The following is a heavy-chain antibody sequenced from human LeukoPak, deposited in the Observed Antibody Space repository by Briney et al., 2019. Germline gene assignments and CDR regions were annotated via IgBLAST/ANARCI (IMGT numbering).Heavy chain of an antibody. D-gene: IGHD6-19*01. CDR1: GFTFSSYA. CDR3: ARGGRGEAVARSPPNY. V-gene: IGHV3-30*04. Sequence: GGSLRLSCAASGFTFSSYAMHWVRQAPGKGLEWVAVISYDGSNKYYADSVKGRFTISRDNSKNTLYLQMNSLRAEDTAVYYCARGGRGEAVARSPPNYWGQGTLVTVSS. CDR2: ISYDGSNK. J-gene: IGHJ4*02.